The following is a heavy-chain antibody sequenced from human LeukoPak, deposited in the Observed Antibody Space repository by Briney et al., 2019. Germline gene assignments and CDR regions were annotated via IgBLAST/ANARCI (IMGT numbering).Heavy chain of an antibody. D-gene: IGHD6-6*01. CDR3: ASYSSSPYMDV. CDR1: GGSISSGSYY. Sequence: SQTLSLTCTVSGGSISSGSYYWSWIRQPAGKGLEWIGRIYTSGSTNYNPSLKSRVTISVDTSKNQFSLKLSSATAADTAVYYCASYSSSPYMDVWGKGTTVTVSS. J-gene: IGHJ6*03. CDR2: IYTSGST. V-gene: IGHV4-61*02.